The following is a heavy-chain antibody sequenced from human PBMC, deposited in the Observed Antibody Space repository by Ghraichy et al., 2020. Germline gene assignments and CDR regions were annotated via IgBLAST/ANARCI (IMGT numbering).Heavy chain of an antibody. J-gene: IGHJ4*02. V-gene: IGHV4-4*02. CDR3: ARDQVDYDYIWGSYRSILYFDY. CDR2: IYHSGST. D-gene: IGHD3-16*02. Sequence: SETLSLTCAVSGGSISSSNWWSWVRQPPGKGLEWIGEIYHSGSTNYNPSLKSRVTISVDKSKNQFSLKLSSVTAADTAVYYCARDQVDYDYIWGSYRSILYFDYWGQGTPVTVSS. CDR1: GGSISSSNW.